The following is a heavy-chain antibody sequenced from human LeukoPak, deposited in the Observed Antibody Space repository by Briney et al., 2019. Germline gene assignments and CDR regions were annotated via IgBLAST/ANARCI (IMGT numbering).Heavy chain of an antibody. V-gene: IGHV4-34*01. CDR3: ARGRTTYSNSDYVWGSYRYFDY. Sequence: PSETLSLTCAVYVGSFSGYYWSWIRQPPGKGLEWIGEINHSGSTNYNPSLKSRVTISVDTSKNQFSLKLSSVTAADTAVYYCARGRTTYSNSDYVWGSYRYFDYWGQGTLVIVSS. D-gene: IGHD3-16*02. J-gene: IGHJ4*02. CDR2: INHSGST. CDR1: VGSFSGYY.